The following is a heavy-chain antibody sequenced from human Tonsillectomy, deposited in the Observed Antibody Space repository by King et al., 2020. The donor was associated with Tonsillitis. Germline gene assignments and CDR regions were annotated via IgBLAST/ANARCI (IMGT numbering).Heavy chain of an antibody. J-gene: IGHJ5*02. CDR1: GFSLSTSGVG. Sequence: TLKESGPTLVKPTQTLTLTCTFSGFSLSTSGVGVGWIRQPPGKALEWLALIYWNDDNRYSPSLKSRLTITKDTSKNQVVLTMTNMDPVDTATYYCAHSSEQATSYDFWSGYYIGWFDPWGQGTLVTVSS. D-gene: IGHD3-3*01. CDR3: AHSSEQATSYDFWSGYYIGWFDP. CDR2: IYWNDDN. V-gene: IGHV2-5*01.